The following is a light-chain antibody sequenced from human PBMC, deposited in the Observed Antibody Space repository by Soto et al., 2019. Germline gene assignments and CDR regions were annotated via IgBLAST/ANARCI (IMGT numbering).Light chain of an antibody. J-gene: IGKJ1*01. V-gene: IGKV4-1*01. CDR2: WAS. Sequence: DIEMNQSPDALAVSLGERATINCKSSQSVLYSPNNKNYLGWYQQKPGQPPKLLIHWASTRESEVPDRVSGSGSGNDFTLTNSSLQPEDGAVEPSLQYYNAPPWPFRQGTLVEIK. CDR1: QSVLYSPNNKNY. CDR3: LQYYNAPPWP.